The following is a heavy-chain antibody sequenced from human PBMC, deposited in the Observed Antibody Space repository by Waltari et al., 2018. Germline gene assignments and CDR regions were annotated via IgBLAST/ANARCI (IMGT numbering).Heavy chain of an antibody. D-gene: IGHD3-3*01. CDR2: IDHNGRT. CDR1: GGSISSGYW. CDR3: ARGIYGVVVLDS. V-gene: IGHV4-4*02. J-gene: IGHJ4*02. Sequence: QVHLQESGPGQVKPSGTLSLICAVSGGSISSGYWWSWVRQPPGKGMEWIGEIDHNGRTKYNPSLKSRGTMSVDKSKSQISLRMTSVTAADTAMYYCARGIYGVVVLDSWGQGAPVTVSS.